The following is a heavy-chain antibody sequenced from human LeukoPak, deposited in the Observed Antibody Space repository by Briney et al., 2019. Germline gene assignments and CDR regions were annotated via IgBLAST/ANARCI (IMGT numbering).Heavy chain of an antibody. CDR1: GFTFSSYW. CDR3: GRGGGLDV. D-gene: IGHD3-16*01. CDR2: INHNGNVN. Sequence: GGSLRLSCAASGFTFSSYWMNWARQAPGKGLEWVASINHNGNVNFYVDSVKGRFTIYRDNAKNSLYLQMSNLRAEDTAVYFCGRGGGLDVWGQGATVTVSS. V-gene: IGHV3-7*03. J-gene: IGHJ6*02.